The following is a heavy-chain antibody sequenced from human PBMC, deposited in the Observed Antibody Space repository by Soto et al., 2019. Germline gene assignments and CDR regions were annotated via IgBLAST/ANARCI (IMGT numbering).Heavy chain of an antibody. J-gene: IGHJ6*02. V-gene: IGHV2-5*02. CDR2: IYWDDDK. CDR1: AFSLSTGGVG. D-gene: IGHD2-21*02. CDR3: IQSRCGGDCLQSYASYYYYGMDV. Sequence: QITLKESGPTLVKPTQTLTLTCTFSAFSLSTGGVGVGWIRQPPGKALEWLALIYWDDDKRYSPSLRSRLTNTKDTSKTQVVLTMTNMDPVDTATYYCIQSRCGGDCLQSYASYYYYGMDVWGQGTTVTVSS.